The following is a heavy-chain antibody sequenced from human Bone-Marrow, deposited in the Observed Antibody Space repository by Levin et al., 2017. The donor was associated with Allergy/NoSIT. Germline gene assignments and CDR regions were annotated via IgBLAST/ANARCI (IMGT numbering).Heavy chain of an antibody. CDR1: GFTFSSYV. CDR3: VRAGHGDNWAY. Sequence: PGESLKISCAASGFTFSSYVLNWVRQAPGEGLQWVSSISGSSSHIYYADSVKGRFTISRDNAKNSLYLEMNNLRVEDTAVYYCVRAGHGDNWAYWGQGTLVTVSS. J-gene: IGHJ4*02. D-gene: IGHD4-23*01. V-gene: IGHV3-21*01. CDR2: ISGSSSHI.